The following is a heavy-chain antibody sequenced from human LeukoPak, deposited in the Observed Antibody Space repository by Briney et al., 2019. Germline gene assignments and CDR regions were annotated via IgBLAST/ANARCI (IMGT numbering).Heavy chain of an antibody. CDR2: ISGSSGYI. D-gene: IGHD3-3*01. CDR3: VKGGRFLDF. Sequence: SGGSLRLSCAASGFTFSGYSMNWVRQAPGKGLEWVSSISGSSGYIYYAESMRGRFTISRDNAQNSLFLQMNSLTAEGTAVYYCVKGGRFLDFWGQGILVTVSS. J-gene: IGHJ4*02. CDR1: GFTFSGYS. V-gene: IGHV3-21*01.